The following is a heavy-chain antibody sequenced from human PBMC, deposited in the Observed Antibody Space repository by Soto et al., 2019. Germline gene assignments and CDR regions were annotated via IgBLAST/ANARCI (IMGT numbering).Heavy chain of an antibody. Sequence: GESLKISCKGSGYSFTSYWIGWVRQMPGKGLEWMGIIYPGDSDTRYSPSFQGQVTISADKSISTAYLQWSSLKASDTAMYYCARLNSDGYSSSWYYFDYWGQGTLVTVSS. CDR1: GYSFTSYW. V-gene: IGHV5-51*01. CDR3: ARLNSDGYSSSWYYFDY. D-gene: IGHD6-13*01. CDR2: IYPGDSDT. J-gene: IGHJ4*02.